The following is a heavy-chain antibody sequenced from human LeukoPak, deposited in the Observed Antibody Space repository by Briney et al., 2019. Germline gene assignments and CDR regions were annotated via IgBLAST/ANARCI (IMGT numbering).Heavy chain of an antibody. V-gene: IGHV1-8*01. J-gene: IGHJ6*02. Sequence: ASVKVSCKASGYTFTSYDINWVRQATGQGLEWMGWMNPNSGNTGYAQKFQGRVTMTRNTSISTAYMELSSLRSEDTAVYYCARGVSYGSGSYSYYYYGMDVWGQGTTVTV. CDR1: GYTFTSYD. D-gene: IGHD3-10*01. CDR3: ARGVSYGSGSYSYYYYGMDV. CDR2: MNPNSGNT.